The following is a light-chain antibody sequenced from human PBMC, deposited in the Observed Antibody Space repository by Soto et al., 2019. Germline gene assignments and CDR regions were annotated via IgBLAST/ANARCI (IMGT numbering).Light chain of an antibody. CDR3: QQYWT. Sequence: IVLTQSPATLSSSPGERATLSCRASQSVSGRYLAWYQQKPGQAPRLLIYGPSSRATGIPDRFSGSGSGTDFTLTISRLEPEDFAVYYCQQYWTFGQGTKVDIK. CDR2: GPS. J-gene: IGKJ1*01. V-gene: IGKV3-20*01. CDR1: QSVSGRY.